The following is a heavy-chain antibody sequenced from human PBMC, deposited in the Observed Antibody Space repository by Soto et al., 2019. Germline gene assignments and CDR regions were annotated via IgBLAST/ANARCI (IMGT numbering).Heavy chain of an antibody. CDR3: ASHRSSSPGVGAFDI. V-gene: IGHV4-59*01. Sequence: QVQLQESGPGLVKPSETLSLTCTVSGGYISSYYWSWIRQPPGKGLEWIGYIYYSGSTNYNPSLKSRVTISVDTSKNQFSLKLSSLTAADTAVYYCASHRSSSPGVGAFDIWGQGTMVTVSS. CDR1: GGYISSYY. CDR2: IYYSGST. J-gene: IGHJ3*02. D-gene: IGHD6-6*01.